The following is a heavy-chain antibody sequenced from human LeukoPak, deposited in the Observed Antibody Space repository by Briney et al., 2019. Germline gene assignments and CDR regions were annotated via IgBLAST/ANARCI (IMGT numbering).Heavy chain of an antibody. V-gene: IGHV3-30*02. D-gene: IGHD3-22*01. CDR1: GFTFSSYG. J-gene: IGHJ4*02. Sequence: PGGSLRLSCAASGFTFSSYGMHWVRQAPGKGLEWVAFIRYDGSNKYYADSVKGRFTISRDNSKNTLYLQMNSLRAEDTAVYYCAKVPPEYYDSSGYYPYYFDYWGQGTLVTVSS. CDR2: IRYDGSNK. CDR3: AKVPPEYYDSSGYYPYYFDY.